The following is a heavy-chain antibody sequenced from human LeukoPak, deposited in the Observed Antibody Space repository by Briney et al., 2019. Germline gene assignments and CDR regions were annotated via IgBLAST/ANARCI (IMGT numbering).Heavy chain of an antibody. D-gene: IGHD1-26*01. Sequence: NPGRSLRLSCAASGFTFNDYTMNWVRQAPGKGLEWVSSISSGGSYRYYADSVKGRFTISRDNAKNSLYLQMNSVRAEDTAVYYCARGTVAVPWDWGQGTLVTVSS. CDR1: GFTFNDYT. CDR2: ISSGGSYR. V-gene: IGHV3-21*01. CDR3: ARGTVAVPWD. J-gene: IGHJ4*02.